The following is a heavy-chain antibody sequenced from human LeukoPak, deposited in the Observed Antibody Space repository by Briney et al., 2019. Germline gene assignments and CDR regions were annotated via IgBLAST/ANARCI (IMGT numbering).Heavy chain of an antibody. Sequence: GGSLRLSCAASGFTVSSNFMSWVRQAPGKGLERVSVMQSGGSTCYADSVKGRFTISRDNSKNTLYLQMNSLRVEDTAVYYCARDGGAGWYFDLWGRGTLVTVSS. D-gene: IGHD3-16*01. CDR1: GFTVSSNF. CDR2: MQSGGST. J-gene: IGHJ2*01. V-gene: IGHV3-53*01. CDR3: ARDGGAGWYFDL.